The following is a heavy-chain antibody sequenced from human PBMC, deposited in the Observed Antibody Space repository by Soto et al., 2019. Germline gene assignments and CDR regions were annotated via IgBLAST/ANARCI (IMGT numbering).Heavy chain of an antibody. CDR1: GYTFTNYD. Sequence: QVPLVQSGAEVKQPGASVKVSFKASGYTFTNYDIHWVRQATGQGLEWMGWMNPDSGNTGQSKQFQGRVTMTRDTSISTAYMEMSSLRSADTAVYYCARGRFRRTWFDPWGQGTLVTVSS. CDR3: ARGRFRRTWFDP. J-gene: IGHJ5*02. D-gene: IGHD3-16*01. CDR2: MNPDSGNT. V-gene: IGHV1-8*01.